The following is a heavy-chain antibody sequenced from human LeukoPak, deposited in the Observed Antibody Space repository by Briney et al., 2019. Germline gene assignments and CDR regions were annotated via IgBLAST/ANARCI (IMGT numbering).Heavy chain of an antibody. J-gene: IGHJ4*02. CDR1: GFTFSSYA. Sequence: GGSLRLSCAASGFTFSSYAMHWVRQAPGKGLEWVAVISYDGSNKYYADSVKGRFTISRDNSKNTLYLQMNSLRAEDTAVYYCARDYSSTSSRWGQGTLVTVSS. D-gene: IGHD6-13*01. CDR3: ARDYSSTSSR. CDR2: ISYDGSNK. V-gene: IGHV3-30-3*01.